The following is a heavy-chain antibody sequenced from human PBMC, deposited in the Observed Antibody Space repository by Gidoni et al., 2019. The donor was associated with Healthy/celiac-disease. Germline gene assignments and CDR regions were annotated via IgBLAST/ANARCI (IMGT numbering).Heavy chain of an antibody. D-gene: IGHD2-8*01. V-gene: IGHV3-30*18. CDR3: AKEGLIAEGEFDY. CDR1: GFTFSSYG. Sequence: QVQLVESGGGVVQPGRSLRLSCAASGFTFSSYGMHWVRQAPGKGLEWVAVISYDGSNKYYADSVKGRFTISRDNSKNTLYLQMNSLRAEDTAVYYCAKEGLIAEGEFDYWGQGTLVTVSS. J-gene: IGHJ4*02. CDR2: ISYDGSNK.